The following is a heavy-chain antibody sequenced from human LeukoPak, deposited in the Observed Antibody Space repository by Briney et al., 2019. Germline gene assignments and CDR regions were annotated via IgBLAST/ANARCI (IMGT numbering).Heavy chain of an antibody. V-gene: IGHV1-24*01. D-gene: IGHD3-22*01. CDR1: GYTLTELS. CDR2: FDPEDGET. CDR3: ATGGWVFFRLYDSSGYPFDY. J-gene: IGHJ4*02. Sequence: ASVKVSCKVSGYTLTELSMHWVRQAPGKGLEWMGGFDPEDGETIYAQKFQGRVTMTEDTSTDTAYMELSSLRSEDTAVYYCATGGWVFFRLYDSSGYPFDYWGQGTLVTVSS.